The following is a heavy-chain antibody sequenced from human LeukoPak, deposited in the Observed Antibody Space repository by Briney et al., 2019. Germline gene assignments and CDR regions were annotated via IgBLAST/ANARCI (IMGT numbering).Heavy chain of an antibody. CDR2: IIPIFGTA. CDR3: ARAVRRDYDFWSGYYRYNWFDP. Sequence: SVKVSCKASGGTFSSYAISWVRQAPGQGLEWMGGIIPIFGTANYAQKFQGRVTITADESTSTAYMELSSLRSERTAVHYCARAVRRDYDFWSGYYRYNWFDPWGQGTLVTVSS. J-gene: IGHJ5*02. CDR1: GGTFSSYA. V-gene: IGHV1-69*01. D-gene: IGHD3-3*01.